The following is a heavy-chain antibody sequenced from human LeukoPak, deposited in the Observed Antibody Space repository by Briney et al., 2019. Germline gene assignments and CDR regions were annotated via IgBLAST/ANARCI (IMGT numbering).Heavy chain of an antibody. Sequence: SETLSLTCSVSGGSISSGDYYWSWIRQPPGKGLEWIGYINYSGSTYYNPPLKSRVTISVDRSKNQFSLKLSSVTAADTAVYYCSRGPSSGWGGYFDYWGQGILVTVSS. CDR1: GGSISSGDYY. CDR3: SRGPSSGWGGYFDY. CDR2: INYSGST. J-gene: IGHJ4*02. V-gene: IGHV4-30-2*01. D-gene: IGHD6-19*01.